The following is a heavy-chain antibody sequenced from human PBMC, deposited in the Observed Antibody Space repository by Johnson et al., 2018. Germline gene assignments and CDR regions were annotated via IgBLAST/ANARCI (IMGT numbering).Heavy chain of an antibody. D-gene: IGHD6-13*01. CDR1: GFTFSSYG. V-gene: IGHV3-30*18. CDR2: ISYDGSNK. J-gene: IGHJ4*02. CDR3: AKDFGAAVAGTFDY. Sequence: QVQLVESGGGVVQPGRSXRLSCVVSGFTFSSYGMHWVRQAPGKGLGWVAIISYDGSNKYYADSVKGRFTISRDNSKNTLYLQMKSLRAEDTAVYYCAKDFGAAVAGTFDYWGQGTLVTVSS.